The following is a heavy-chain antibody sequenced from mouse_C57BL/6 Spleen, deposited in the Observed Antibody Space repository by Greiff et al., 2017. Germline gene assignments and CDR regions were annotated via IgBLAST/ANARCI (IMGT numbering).Heavy chain of an antibody. CDR2: IRGDGST. J-gene: IGHJ1*03. D-gene: IGHD2-4*01. V-gene: IGHV2-3*01. CDR1: GFSLTSYG. CDR3: AKGAGITTRYFDV. Sequence: VQLQQSGPGLVAPSQSLSITCTVSGFSLTSYGVSWVRQPPGKGLEWLGVIRGDGSTNYHSALISRQSISKDNPNSQVFLKLNSLQTDDPATYYCAKGAGITTRYFDVWGTGTTVTVSS.